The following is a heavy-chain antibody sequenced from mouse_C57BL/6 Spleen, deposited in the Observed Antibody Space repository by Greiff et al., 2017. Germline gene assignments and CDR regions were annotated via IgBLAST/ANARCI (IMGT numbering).Heavy chain of an antibody. Sequence: QVQLQQPVAELVKPGASVKMSCTASGYTFTSSWITWVKQRPGQGLEWIGDIYPGSGSTNYNEKFKSKATLTVDTSSSTAYMQLSSLTSEDSAVYYCARPGEAMDYWGQGTSVTVSS. J-gene: IGHJ4*01. CDR1: GYTFTSSW. CDR2: IYPGSGST. V-gene: IGHV1-55*01. CDR3: ARPGEAMDY.